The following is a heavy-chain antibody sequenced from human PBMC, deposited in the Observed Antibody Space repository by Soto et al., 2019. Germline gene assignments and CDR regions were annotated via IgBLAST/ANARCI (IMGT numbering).Heavy chain of an antibody. CDR3: AKGNSYGQFDY. J-gene: IGHJ4*02. D-gene: IGHD5-18*01. CDR1: GFTFSSYS. Sequence: PGGSLRLSCAASGFTFSSYSMNWVRQAPGKGLEWVSYISSSSSTIYYADSVKGRFTISRDNAKNSLYLQMNSLRAEDTAVYYCAKGNSYGQFDYWGQGTLVTVSS. V-gene: IGHV3-48*01. CDR2: ISSSSSTI.